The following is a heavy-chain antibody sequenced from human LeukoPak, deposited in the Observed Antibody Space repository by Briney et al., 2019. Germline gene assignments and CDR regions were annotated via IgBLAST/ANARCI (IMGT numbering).Heavy chain of an antibody. CDR3: AKDRRIAAAGKYGMDV. CDR2: IKWNSGSI. CDR1: GFTFDDYA. D-gene: IGHD6-13*01. J-gene: IGHJ6*02. Sequence: GGSLRLSCAASGFTFDDYAMHWFRQAPGKGLDWFSTIKWNSGSIGYADSVKGRFTISTDNAKNSLYLQMNSLRPEDTALYYCAKDRRIAAAGKYGMDVWGQGTSVTVSS. V-gene: IGHV3-9*01.